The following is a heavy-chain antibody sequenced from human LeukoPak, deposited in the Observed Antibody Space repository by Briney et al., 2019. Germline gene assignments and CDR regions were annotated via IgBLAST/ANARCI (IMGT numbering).Heavy chain of an antibody. D-gene: IGHD3-22*01. Sequence: SETLSLTCAVYGGSFSGYYWSWIRQPPGKGLEWVGEINHSGSTNYNPSLKSRVTISVDTSKNQFSLKLSSVTAADTAVYYCVRVEVVDIFDYWGQGTLVTVSS. CDR2: INHSGST. CDR1: GGSFSGYY. J-gene: IGHJ4*02. V-gene: IGHV4-34*01. CDR3: VRVEVVDIFDY.